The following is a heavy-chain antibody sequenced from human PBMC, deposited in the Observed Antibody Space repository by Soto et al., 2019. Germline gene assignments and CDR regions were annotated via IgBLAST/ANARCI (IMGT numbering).Heavy chain of an antibody. CDR3: ARFFGSGFDY. CDR2: ISTSGATR. CDR1: GFTFSTDV. D-gene: IGHD6-19*01. Sequence: EVQLVESGGGLVQPGGSLRLSCVASGFTFSTDVMNWVRQAPGKGLEWVAHISTSGATRYYADSVKGRFTISRDNAKTSLYLQMDSLRNEDTAVYYCARFFGSGFDYWGQGTLVNVSS. J-gene: IGHJ4*02. V-gene: IGHV3-48*02.